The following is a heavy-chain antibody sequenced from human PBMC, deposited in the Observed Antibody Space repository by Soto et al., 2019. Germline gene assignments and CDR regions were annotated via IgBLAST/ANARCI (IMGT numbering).Heavy chain of an antibody. Sequence: GESLKISCKASGYTFHTYWIAWVRQMPGKGLEWMGIIYPTDSDTRYSPSFQGQVTISVDKTISTAYLQWSTLKASDTAMYYCAEPRLGNLNHCGLDGWGQGTTVTVLL. CDR3: AEPRLGNLNHCGLDG. CDR1: GYTFHTYW. V-gene: IGHV5-51*01. D-gene: IGHD1-1*01. J-gene: IGHJ6*02. CDR2: IYPTDSDT.